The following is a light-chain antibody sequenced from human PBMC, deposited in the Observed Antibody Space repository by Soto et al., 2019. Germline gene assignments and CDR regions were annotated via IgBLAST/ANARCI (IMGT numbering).Light chain of an antibody. J-gene: IGKJ5*01. V-gene: IGKV3-11*01. CDR2: GAS. Sequence: EIVLTQSPATLSLSPGERATLSCRASQSVSSYLAWYQQRPGQAPRLLIYGASNRATGIPARFSGSGSGTDFTLTISSLEAEDFAGYYCQQRTDWTLTFGQGTRLEIK. CDR3: QQRTDWTLT. CDR1: QSVSSY.